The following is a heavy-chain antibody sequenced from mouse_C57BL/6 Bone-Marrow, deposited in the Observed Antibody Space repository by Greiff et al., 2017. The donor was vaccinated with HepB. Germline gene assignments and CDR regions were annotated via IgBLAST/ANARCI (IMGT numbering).Heavy chain of an antibody. J-gene: IGHJ2*01. CDR3: ARPTTVVAPDY. CDR2: ISSGGSYT. CDR1: GFTFSSYG. Sequence: EVKLVESGGDLVKPGGSLKLSCAASGFTFSSYGMSWVRQTPDKRLEWVATISSGGSYTYYPDSVKGRFTISRDNAKNTLYLQMSSLKSEDTAMYYCARPTTVVAPDYWGQGTTLTVSS. V-gene: IGHV5-6*02. D-gene: IGHD1-1*01.